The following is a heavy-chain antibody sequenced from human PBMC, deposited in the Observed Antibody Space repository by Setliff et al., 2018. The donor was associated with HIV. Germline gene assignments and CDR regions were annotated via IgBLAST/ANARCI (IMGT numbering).Heavy chain of an antibody. CDR3: VRGVQSPPHYSYYYMDV. V-gene: IGHV1-18*04. Sequence: ASVKVSCKASGYTFSSYYMHWVRQAPGQGLEWMGWISAYNVNTNYAQKLQGKVTITADKSTSTAYMELTSLRFDDTAMYYCVRGVQSPPHYSYYYMDVWGEGTMVTVSS. J-gene: IGHJ6*03. D-gene: IGHD3-3*01. CDR2: ISAYNVNT. CDR1: GYTFSSYY.